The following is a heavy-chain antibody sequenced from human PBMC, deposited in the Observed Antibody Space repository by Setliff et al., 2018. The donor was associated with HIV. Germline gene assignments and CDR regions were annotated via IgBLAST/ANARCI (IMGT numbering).Heavy chain of an antibody. CDR1: GFMFGDYL. CDR3: TRHVDSGTYMDV. J-gene: IGHJ6*03. CDR2: IRPKRKSSTT. D-gene: IGHD5-18*01. Sequence: PGGSLRLSCTASGFMFGDYLMSWVRQAPGKGPEWFGRIRPKRKSSTTEYAASVKGRFTISRDDAKNSLYLQMNSLKSEDTAVYYCTRHVDSGTYMDVWGRGTTVTVSS. V-gene: IGHV3-72*01.